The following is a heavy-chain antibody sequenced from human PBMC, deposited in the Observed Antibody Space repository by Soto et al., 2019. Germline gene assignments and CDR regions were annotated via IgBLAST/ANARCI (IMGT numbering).Heavy chain of an antibody. D-gene: IGHD3-9*01. CDR1: GGTFSSYA. Sequence: ASVKVSCKASGGTFSSYAISWVRQAPGQGLEWMGGIIPIFGTANCAQKVQGRVTITADESTSTAYMELSSLRSEDTAVYYCARGVRYFVWLLRGSYFDYWGQGTLVTVSS. CDR3: ARGVRYFVWLLRGSYFDY. V-gene: IGHV1-69*13. CDR2: IIPIFGTA. J-gene: IGHJ4*02.